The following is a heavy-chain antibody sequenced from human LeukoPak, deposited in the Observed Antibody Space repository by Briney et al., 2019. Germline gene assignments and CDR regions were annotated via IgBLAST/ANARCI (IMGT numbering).Heavy chain of an antibody. V-gene: IGHV4-4*02. CDR1: GGSISSNKW. J-gene: IGHJ5*02. Sequence: SETLSLTCAVSGGSISSNKWWSWVRQPPGKGLEWIGEIYHSGSTNYNPSLKSRVTILVNKSKNQFSLKLSSVTAADTAVYYCARRILLYTTKRWFDPWGQGTLVTVSS. CDR3: ARRILLYTTKRWFDP. CDR2: IYHSGST. D-gene: IGHD2/OR15-2a*01.